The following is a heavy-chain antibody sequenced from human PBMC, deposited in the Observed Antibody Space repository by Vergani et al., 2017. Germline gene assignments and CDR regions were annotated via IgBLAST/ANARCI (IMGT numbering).Heavy chain of an antibody. CDR3: AKDVGLAAALFYYGMDV. D-gene: IGHD6-13*01. CDR2: ISGSGGST. V-gene: IGHV3-23*01. Sequence: EVQLLESGGGLVQPGGSLRLSCAASGFTFSSYAMSWVRQAPGQGLEWVSAISGSGGSTYYADSVKGRFTISRDNSKNTLYLQMNSLRAEDTAVYYCAKDVGLAAALFYYGMDVWGQGTTVTVSS. J-gene: IGHJ6*02. CDR1: GFTFSSYA.